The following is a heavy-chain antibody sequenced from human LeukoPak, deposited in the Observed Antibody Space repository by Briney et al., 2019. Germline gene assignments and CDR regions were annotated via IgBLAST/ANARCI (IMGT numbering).Heavy chain of an antibody. CDR2: TYYRSKWYN. CDR1: GDSVSSNSAA. J-gene: IGHJ5*02. V-gene: IGHV6-1*01. Sequence: SQTLSLTCAISGDSVSSNSAAWNWIRQSPSRGLEWLGRTYYRSKWYNDYAVSVKSRITINPDTSKNQFSLQLNSVTPEDTAVYYCAREFTYGPGSYNWFDPWGQGTLVTVSS. D-gene: IGHD3-10*01. CDR3: AREFTYGPGSYNWFDP.